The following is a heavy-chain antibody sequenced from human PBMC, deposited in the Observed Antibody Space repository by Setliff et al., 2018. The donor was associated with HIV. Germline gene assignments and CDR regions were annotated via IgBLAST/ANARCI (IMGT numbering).Heavy chain of an antibody. V-gene: IGHV4-34*01. CDR1: GGSFSGYY. D-gene: IGHD3-16*02. J-gene: IGHJ4*02. CDR2: MNAGGSI. CDR3: ARGFAFGGVIVIPYYFDY. Sequence: SETLSLTCAVYGGSFSGYYWSWLRQPPGKGLEWIGEMNAGGSINDNPTLKSRLTISVDTSKNQFSLKLKSVTAADTAVYYCARGFAFGGVIVIPYYFDYWGQGTLVTVSS.